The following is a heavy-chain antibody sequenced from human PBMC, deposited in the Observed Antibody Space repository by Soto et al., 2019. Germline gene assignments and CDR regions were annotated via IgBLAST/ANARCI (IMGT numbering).Heavy chain of an antibody. CDR3: ARASGESYPGSRVFDS. V-gene: IGHV3-23*01. CDR2: ITNTGGDT. D-gene: IGHD3-10*01. J-gene: IGHJ4*02. CDR1: GFTFSSNA. Sequence: EVQLLESGGDLVQPGGSLRLSCAASGFTFSSNAMSWVRQAPGKGLEWVSVITNTGGDTLYADSVKGRFTISRDNSKNTLYLQMNSLRAEDTAIYYCARASGESYPGSRVFDSWGQGTRFTGSS.